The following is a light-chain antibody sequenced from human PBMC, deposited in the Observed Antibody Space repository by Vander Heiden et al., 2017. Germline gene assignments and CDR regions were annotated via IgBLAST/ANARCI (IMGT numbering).Light chain of an antibody. V-gene: IGKV4-1*01. CDR1: QSVLYSSNNKNY. CDR3: PQYDTS. Sequence: DIVMTQSPDSLAVSLGERATINCKSSQSVLYSSNNKNYLAWYQQKPGQPPKLLIYWTSTRESGVPDRFSGSGSGTDFTLTISSLQAEDVAVYYCPQYDTSFGPGTKLEIK. CDR2: WTS. J-gene: IGKJ2*03.